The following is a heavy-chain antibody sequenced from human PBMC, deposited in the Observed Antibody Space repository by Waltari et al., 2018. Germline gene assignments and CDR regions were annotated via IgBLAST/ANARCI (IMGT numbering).Heavy chain of an antibody. D-gene: IGHD4-17*01. J-gene: IGHJ4*02. CDR2: VDPEDGET. CDR3: ATDLTVTTGTADY. V-gene: IGHV1-69-2*01. Sequence: EVQLVQSGAEVKKPGATVKISCKASGYTFTDYYMHWLTQAPGKGLEWMGRVDPEDGETIYAEKFQGRVTITADTSTDTAYMELSSLRSEDTAVYFCATDLTVTTGTADYWGQGTLVTVSS. CDR1: GYTFTDYY.